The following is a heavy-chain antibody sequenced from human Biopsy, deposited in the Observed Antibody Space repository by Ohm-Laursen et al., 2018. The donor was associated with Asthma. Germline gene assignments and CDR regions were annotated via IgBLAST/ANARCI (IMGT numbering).Heavy chain of an antibody. CDR1: GDSITSGGCY. D-gene: IGHD4-23*01. V-gene: IGHV4-31*03. CDR3: ARGVDYGGNHVDS. J-gene: IGHJ4*02. CDR2: IYDSGRT. Sequence: TLSLTCTVSGDSITSGGCYWNWIRQEPGRGLEWIGNIYDSGRTYYKSSLKSRITISVDSSKNQLSLTLTSVTAADTAIYYCARGVDYGGNHVDSWGQGILVTVSA.